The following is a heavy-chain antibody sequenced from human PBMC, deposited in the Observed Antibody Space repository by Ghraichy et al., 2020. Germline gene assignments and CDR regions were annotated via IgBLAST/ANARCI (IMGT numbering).Heavy chain of an antibody. J-gene: IGHJ4*02. CDR1: GFTFSSYA. V-gene: IGHV3-23*01. CDR3: AKLAPKYSSGWYNVPYYFDY. D-gene: IGHD6-19*01. CDR2: ISGSGGST. Sequence: GGSLRLSCAASGFTFSSYAMSWVRQAPGKGLEWVSAISGSGGSTYYADSVKGRFTISRDNSKNTLYLQMNSLRAEDTAVYYCAKLAPKYSSGWYNVPYYFDYWGQGTLVTVSS.